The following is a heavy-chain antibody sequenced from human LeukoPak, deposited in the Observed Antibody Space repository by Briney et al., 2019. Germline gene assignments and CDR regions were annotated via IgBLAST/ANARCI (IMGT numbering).Heavy chain of an antibody. D-gene: IGHD3-22*01. CDR2: IIPIFGTA. V-gene: IGHV1-69*06. J-gene: IGHJ4*02. Sequence: SVKVSCKASGGTFSSYAISWVRQAPGQGLEWMGGIIPIFGTANYAQKFQGRVTITADKSTSTAYMELSRLRSDDTAMYYCARDNQYNSDSSDYGGTNFDYWGQGTLVTVSS. CDR3: ARDNQYNSDSSDYGGTNFDY. CDR1: GGTFSSYA.